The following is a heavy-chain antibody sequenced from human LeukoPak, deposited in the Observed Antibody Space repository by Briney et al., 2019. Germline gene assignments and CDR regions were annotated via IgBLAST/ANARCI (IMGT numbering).Heavy chain of an antibody. CDR2: INPSCDRT. Sequence: ASVNVSCKASGYTFTSYYMHWVRQAPGQGLEWMGIINPSCDRTSYAQKFQGRDTMTRDMSTSTVYMELSSMRSEDTDVYYCARDPQVGATLAFDYWGQGTLVTVSS. V-gene: IGHV1-46*01. J-gene: IGHJ4*02. CDR1: GYTFTSYY. D-gene: IGHD1-26*01. CDR3: ARDPQVGATLAFDY.